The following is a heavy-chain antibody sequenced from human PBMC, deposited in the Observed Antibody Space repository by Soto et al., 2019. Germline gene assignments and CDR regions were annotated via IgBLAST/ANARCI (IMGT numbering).Heavy chain of an antibody. CDR3: ARSGGSLRIAAAASFDY. D-gene: IGHD6-13*01. V-gene: IGHV3-20*04. J-gene: IGHJ4*02. CDR2: INWNGGST. CDR1: GFTFDDYG. Sequence: GGSLRLSCAASGFTFDDYGMSWVRQAPGKGLEWVSGINWNGGSTGYADSVKGRFTISRDNAKNSLYLQMNSLRADDTALYYCARSGGSLRIAAAASFDYWGQGTLVTVSS.